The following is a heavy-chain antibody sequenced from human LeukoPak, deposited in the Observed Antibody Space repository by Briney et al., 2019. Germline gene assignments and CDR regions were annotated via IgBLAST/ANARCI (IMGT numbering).Heavy chain of an antibody. V-gene: IGHV3-21*01. CDR2: ISSSSSYI. CDR3: ARDGGYYDSSGYYPNFDY. J-gene: IGHJ4*02. CDR1: GFTFRSYA. D-gene: IGHD3-22*01. Sequence: GGSLRLTCAASGFTFRSYAMSWVRQAPGKGLEWVSSISSSSSYIHYADSVKGRFTISRDNAKNSLYLQMNSLRAEDTAVYYCARDGGYYDSSGYYPNFDYWGQGTLVTVSS.